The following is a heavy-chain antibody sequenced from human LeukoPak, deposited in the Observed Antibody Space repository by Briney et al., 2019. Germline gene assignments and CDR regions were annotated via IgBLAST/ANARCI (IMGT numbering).Heavy chain of an antibody. Sequence: PGGSLRLSCAASGFTFISYAMSWVRQAPGKGLEWVSAFSGSGGSTYYADSVKGRFTISRDNSKNTLYLQMNSLRAEDTAVYYCARYYDVLTAYPPTQLFDPWGQGTLVTVSS. V-gene: IGHV3-23*01. CDR1: GFTFISYA. CDR2: FSGSGGST. J-gene: IGHJ5*02. D-gene: IGHD3-9*01. CDR3: ARYYDVLTAYPPTQLFDP.